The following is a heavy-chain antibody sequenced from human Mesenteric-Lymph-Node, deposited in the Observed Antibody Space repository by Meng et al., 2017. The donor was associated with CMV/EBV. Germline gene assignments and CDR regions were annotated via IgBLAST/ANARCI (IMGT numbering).Heavy chain of an antibody. Sequence: YTFTSYDINWVRQATGQGLEWLGWIDPHGGGTSFARQFQGRVTMTRDKSIRTVHMELSRLKSDDTAIYYCARLTIPFAVGRGLGAFDFWGQGTLVTVSS. J-gene: IGHJ5*01. D-gene: IGHD3-16*01. V-gene: IGHV1-2*02. CDR2: IDPHGGGT. CDR3: ARLTIPFAVGRGLGAFDF. CDR1: YTFTSYD.